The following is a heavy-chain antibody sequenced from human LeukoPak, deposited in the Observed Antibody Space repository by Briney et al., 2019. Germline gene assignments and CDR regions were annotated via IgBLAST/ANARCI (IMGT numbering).Heavy chain of an antibody. CDR1: GGSINNYY. CDR3: ARRSSSWSFDY. CDR2: IYYSGST. D-gene: IGHD6-13*01. Sequence: SETLSLTCTVSGGSINNYYYNWIRQPPGKGLEWIGYIYYSGSTNYNPSLKSRVTISVDTSKSQFSLKLISVTAADTAVYYCARRSSSWSFDYWGQGTLVTVSS. V-gene: IGHV4-59*08. J-gene: IGHJ4*02.